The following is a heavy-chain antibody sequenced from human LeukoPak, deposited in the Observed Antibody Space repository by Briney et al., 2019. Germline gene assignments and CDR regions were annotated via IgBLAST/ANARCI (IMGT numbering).Heavy chain of an antibody. V-gene: IGHV4-39*01. CDR1: GGSISSSSYY. CDR2: IYYSGST. CDR3: ASRSGTGKRIWFDP. Sequence: PSETLSLTCTVSGGSISSSSYYWGWIRQPPGKGLEWIGSIYYSGSTYYNPSLKSRVTISADTSKNQFSLKLSSVTAADTAVYYCASRSGTGKRIWFDPWGQGTLVTVSS. J-gene: IGHJ5*02. D-gene: IGHD1-1*01.